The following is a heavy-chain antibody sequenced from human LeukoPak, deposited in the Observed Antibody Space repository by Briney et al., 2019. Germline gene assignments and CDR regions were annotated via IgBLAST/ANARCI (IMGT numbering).Heavy chain of an antibody. Sequence: ASVKVSCKASGYTFTSYDINWVRQATGQGLEWMGWISAYNGNTNYAQKLQGRVTMTTDTSTSTAYMELRSLRSDDTAVYYCARGIYYYDSNGVFDYWGQGTLVTVSS. CDR2: ISAYNGNT. D-gene: IGHD3-22*01. V-gene: IGHV1-18*01. CDR3: ARGIYYYDSNGVFDY. J-gene: IGHJ4*02. CDR1: GYTFTSYD.